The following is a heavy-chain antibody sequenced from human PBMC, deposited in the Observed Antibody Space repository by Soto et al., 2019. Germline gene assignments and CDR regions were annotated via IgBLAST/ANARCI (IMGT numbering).Heavy chain of an antibody. CDR2: INANSGGT. CDR3: ARGGEEQLVADY. CDR1: GYTFTGYY. J-gene: IGHJ4*02. V-gene: IGHV1-2*04. D-gene: IGHD6-6*01. Sequence: QVQLVQSGAEVKKPGASVKVSCKASGYTFTGYYMHWVRQAPGQGLEWMGWINANSGGTNYAQKFQGWVTMTRDTSISTGDMELSRLRSGDTAVYYCARGGEEQLVADYWGQGTLVTVSS.